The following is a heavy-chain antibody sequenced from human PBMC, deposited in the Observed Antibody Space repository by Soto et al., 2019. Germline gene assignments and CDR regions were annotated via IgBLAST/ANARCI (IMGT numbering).Heavy chain of an antibody. CDR3: ARVIITATGTSGFDS. Sequence: QVQLQESGPGLVKPSQTLSLTCTVSGGSNRSSDYYWSWIRQPPGKGLEWIGYVYYSESAYYNPSLQSRGFISIDTSKNQFSLTLSSVTAADTAVYYCARVIITATGTSGFDSWGQGTLVTVSS. V-gene: IGHV4-30-4*01. CDR2: VYYSESA. CDR1: GGSNRSSDYY. J-gene: IGHJ4*02. D-gene: IGHD6-13*01.